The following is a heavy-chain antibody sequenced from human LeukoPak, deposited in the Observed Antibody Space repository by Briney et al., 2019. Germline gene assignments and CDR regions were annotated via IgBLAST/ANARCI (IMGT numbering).Heavy chain of an antibody. Sequence: SETLSLTCAVYGGSFSGYYWTWIRQSPGKGLEWIGDINHSGRTNYNPSLKSRVTISADTYKNQFSLKMTSMTAADTAVYYCMRSVKLVLITYHHYYMDVWGKGTTVTVSS. D-gene: IGHD4/OR15-4a*01. J-gene: IGHJ6*03. CDR3: MRSVKLVLITYHHYYMDV. CDR2: INHSGRT. V-gene: IGHV4-34*01. CDR1: GGSFSGYY.